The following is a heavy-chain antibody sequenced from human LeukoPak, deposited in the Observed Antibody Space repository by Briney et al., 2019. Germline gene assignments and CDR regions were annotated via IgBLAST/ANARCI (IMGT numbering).Heavy chain of an antibody. J-gene: IGHJ4*02. D-gene: IGHD3-22*01. Sequence: GGSLRLSCASSGFTFSSYAVTWVRQAPRKGLEWVSAITGSGGTTYYADSVKGRFTISRDNSKNTLYLQMDSLRAEDTAVYYCAKNYYDSSGYYSEEYYFDYWGQGTLVTVSS. CDR3: AKNYYDSSGYYSEEYYFDY. CDR1: GFTFSSYA. CDR2: ITGSGGTT. V-gene: IGHV3-23*01.